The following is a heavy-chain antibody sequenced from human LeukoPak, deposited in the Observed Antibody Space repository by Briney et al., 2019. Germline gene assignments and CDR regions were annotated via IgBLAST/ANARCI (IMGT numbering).Heavy chain of an antibody. V-gene: IGHV4-38-2*02. D-gene: IGHD6-13*01. J-gene: IGHJ5*02. Sequence: SETLSLTCTVSGNSIRNSYYWGWIRQPPGKGLEWIGSIYHSGSTYYNPSLKSRVTTSVDTSNNQFSLKLSSVTAADTAVYYCARTYSSSWYWFDPWGQGTLVTVSS. CDR3: ARTYSSSWYWFDP. CDR2: IYHSGST. CDR1: GNSIRNSYY.